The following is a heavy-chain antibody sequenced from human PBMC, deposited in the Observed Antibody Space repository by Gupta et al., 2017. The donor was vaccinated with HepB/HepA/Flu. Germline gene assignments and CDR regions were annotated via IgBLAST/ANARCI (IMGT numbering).Heavy chain of an antibody. CDR1: GYTFTDYY. CDR3: AREEGECSGGSCYGVDTWFDP. D-gene: IGHD2-15*01. V-gene: IGHV1-2*02. J-gene: IGHJ5*02. CDR2: INPNSGGT. Sequence: QVQLVQSGAEVKKPGASVKVSCKTSGYTFTDYYLHWVRQAPGQGLEWMGWINPNSGGTKYAQKFQGRVTMTRDTSISTAYMELSRLRFDDTAMYYCAREEGECSGGSCYGVDTWFDPWGQGTLVTVSS.